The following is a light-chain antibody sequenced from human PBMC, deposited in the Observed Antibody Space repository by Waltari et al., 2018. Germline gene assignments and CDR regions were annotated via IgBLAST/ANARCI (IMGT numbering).Light chain of an antibody. J-gene: IGKJ4*01. CDR1: EDIRNS. V-gene: IGKV1-16*02. CDR2: AAS. CDR3: QQYNGYPLT. Sequence: DIQRTQSPASLSASVGDRVTITCRASEDIRNSLSWSQQKPGKAPKPLIYAASSLQSGVPSKFSASGFGTEFILTISSLQPEDIATYYCQQYNGYPLTFGGGTTVEI.